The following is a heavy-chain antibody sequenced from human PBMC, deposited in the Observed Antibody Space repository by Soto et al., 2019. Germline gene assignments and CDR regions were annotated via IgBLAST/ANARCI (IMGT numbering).Heavy chain of an antibody. CDR2: ISSSSSYI. Sequence: PGGSLRLSCAASGFTFSSYAMNWVRQAPGKGLEWVSSISSSSSYIYYADSVKGRFTISRDNAKNSLYLQMNSLRVEDTAVYYCARSGDTSGSYEKYYFDYWGQGTLVTV. CDR1: GFTFSSYA. CDR3: ARSGDTSGSYEKYYFDY. J-gene: IGHJ4*02. V-gene: IGHV3-21*01. D-gene: IGHD1-26*01.